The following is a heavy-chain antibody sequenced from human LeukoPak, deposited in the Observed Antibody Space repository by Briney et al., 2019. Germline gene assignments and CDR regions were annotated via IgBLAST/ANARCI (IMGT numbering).Heavy chain of an antibody. J-gene: IGHJ4*02. CDR2: INHSGST. CDR1: GGSFSGYY. V-gene: IGHV4-34*01. Sequence: PSETLSLTCAVYGGSFSGYYWSWIRQPPGKGLEWIGEINHSGSTNYNPSLKSRVTISVDTSKNQFSLKLSSVTAADTAVYYCARGQFEQWLAIDYWGQGTLVTVSS. CDR3: ARGQFEQWLAIDY. D-gene: IGHD6-19*01.